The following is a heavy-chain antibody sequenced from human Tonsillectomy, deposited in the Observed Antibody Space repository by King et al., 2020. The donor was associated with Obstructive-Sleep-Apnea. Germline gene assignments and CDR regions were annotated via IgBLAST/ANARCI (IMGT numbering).Heavy chain of an antibody. CDR1: GFIFRMYA. CDR2: LSSNGDST. CDR3: ALWFGELYDPLSFDY. J-gene: IGHJ4*02. D-gene: IGHD3-10*01. V-gene: IGHV3-64D*09. Sequence: VQLVESGGGLVQPGGALRLSCSASGFIFRMYAMHWVRQAPGKGLEYVSALSSNGDSTYYADSVKGRFTISRDNSKDTLYLQMSSLRTEDTGVYYCALWFGELYDPLSFDYWGQGTLVTVSS.